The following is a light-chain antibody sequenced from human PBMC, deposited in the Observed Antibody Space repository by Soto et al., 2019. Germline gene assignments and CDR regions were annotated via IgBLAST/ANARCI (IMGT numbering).Light chain of an antibody. CDR1: SSDIGGYNY. V-gene: IGLV2-14*01. CDR3: CSYSTSNTHNYV. CDR2: EVN. J-gene: IGLJ1*01. Sequence: QSVLTQPASVSGSPGQSITVSCTGTSSDIGGYNYVSWYQHHPGEAPQLIIYEVNLRPSGVSDRFSASKSGDTASLTISGLQAGDEADYYCCSYSTSNTHNYVFGTGTKATVL.